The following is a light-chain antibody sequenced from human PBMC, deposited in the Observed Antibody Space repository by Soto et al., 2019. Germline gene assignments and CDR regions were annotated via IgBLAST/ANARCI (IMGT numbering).Light chain of an antibody. J-gene: IGKJ1*01. V-gene: IGKV1-39*01. Sequence: DIQMTQSPSSLSASVGGSVTLTCRASQNIRTYVNWYQQKPGKAPKLLISAASSLQSGVPSRFSGSGSGTNFIFTISGLQPEDFATYYCQLSDSSLTFGQGTKVEIK. CDR3: QLSDSSLT. CDR1: QNIRTY. CDR2: AAS.